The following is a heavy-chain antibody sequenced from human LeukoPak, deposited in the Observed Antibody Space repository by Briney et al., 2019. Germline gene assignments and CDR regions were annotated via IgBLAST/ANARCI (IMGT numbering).Heavy chain of an antibody. D-gene: IGHD6-19*01. CDR3: ASRPGIAVAGLDY. CDR1: GYTFTSYA. J-gene: IGHJ4*02. CDR2: INAGDDNT. V-gene: IGHV1-3*01. Sequence: ASVKVSCKAFGYTFTSYAMHWVRQAPGQRLEWMGWINAGDDNTKYSQKFQGRVTITSDTSASTAYMELSSLRSEDTAVYYCASRPGIAVAGLDYWGQGTLVTVSS.